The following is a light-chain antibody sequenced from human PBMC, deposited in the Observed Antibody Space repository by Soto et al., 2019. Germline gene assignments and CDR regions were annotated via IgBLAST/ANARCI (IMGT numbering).Light chain of an antibody. CDR3: CSYAGSYRV. CDR1: SSDVGGYNY. J-gene: IGLJ1*01. Sequence: SVLTQPHSVSGSPGQSVTISCTGTSSDVGGYNYVSWYQQHPGKAPKLMIYDVSKRPSGVPDRFSGSKSGNTASLTISGLQAEDEADYYCCSYAGSYRVFGTGTKVTVL. CDR2: DVS. V-gene: IGLV2-11*01.